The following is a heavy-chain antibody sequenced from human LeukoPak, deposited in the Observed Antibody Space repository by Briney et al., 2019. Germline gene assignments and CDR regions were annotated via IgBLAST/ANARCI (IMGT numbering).Heavy chain of an antibody. J-gene: IGHJ2*01. CDR1: GFTVSNNY. V-gene: IGHV3-53*04. Sequence: PGGSLRLSCAASGFTVSNNYMSWVRQAPGKGLEWVSVIYSGGSTYYADSVKGRFTISRHNSKNTLYLQMNSLRAEDTAVYYCAREGGVDTAMVTDWYFDLWGRGTPVTVSS. CDR2: IYSGGST. CDR3: AREGGVDTAMVTDWYFDL. D-gene: IGHD5-18*01.